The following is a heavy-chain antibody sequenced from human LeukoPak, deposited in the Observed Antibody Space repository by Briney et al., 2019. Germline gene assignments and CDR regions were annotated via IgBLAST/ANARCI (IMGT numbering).Heavy chain of an antibody. D-gene: IGHD6-13*01. Sequence: GGSLRLSCAASGFAFTDYAISWVRQAPGKGLEWVSAITDSGGATYYADSVKGRFTISRDNSKNTLYLQMNSLRGDDTAIYCCAKAYTRSWYAAFDIWGQGTMVTISS. CDR2: ITDSGGAT. CDR1: GFAFTDYA. J-gene: IGHJ3*02. V-gene: IGHV3-23*01. CDR3: AKAYTRSWYAAFDI.